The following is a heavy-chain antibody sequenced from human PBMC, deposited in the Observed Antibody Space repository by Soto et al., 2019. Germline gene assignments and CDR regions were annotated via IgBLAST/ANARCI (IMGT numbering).Heavy chain of an antibody. D-gene: IGHD3-10*01. CDR2: IYYIGTT. CDR1: GDSMGSGDYY. CDR3: SRGSTYSGFLT. Sequence: QVQLQESGPGLVKPSQTLSLTCTVSGDSMGSGDYYWPWIRQPPGKGLEWIGYIYYIGTTFYNPSLESRVNVSIDTSKNHFSLRLTSVTAADTAVYYCSRGSTYSGFLTWGQGTLVTVSS. J-gene: IGHJ5*02. V-gene: IGHV4-30-4*01.